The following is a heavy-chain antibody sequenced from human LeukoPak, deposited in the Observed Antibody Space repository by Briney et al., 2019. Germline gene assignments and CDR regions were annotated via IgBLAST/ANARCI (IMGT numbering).Heavy chain of an antibody. Sequence: EASVKVSCKASGYTFTSYGISWVRQAPGQGLEWMGWISAYNGNTNYAQKLQGRVTMTTDTSTSTAYMELRSLSSDDTAVYYCARDAAPTVTQLVSHWFDPWGQGTLVTVSS. V-gene: IGHV1-18*01. CDR3: ARDAAPTVTQLVSHWFDP. CDR2: ISAYNGNT. J-gene: IGHJ5*02. CDR1: GYTFTSYG. D-gene: IGHD4-11*01.